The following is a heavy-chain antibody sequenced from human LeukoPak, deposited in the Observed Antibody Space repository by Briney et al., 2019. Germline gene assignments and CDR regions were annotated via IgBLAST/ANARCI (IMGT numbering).Heavy chain of an antibody. Sequence: GASVKVSCKASGGTFSSYAISWVRQAPGQGLEWMAGIIPIFGTANYAQKFQGRVTITADESTSTAYMELSSLRSEDTAVYYCARGGGYCSSTSCYVYYYYGMDVWGQGTTVTVSS. J-gene: IGHJ6*02. CDR3: ARGGGYCSSTSCYVYYYYGMDV. V-gene: IGHV1-69*13. D-gene: IGHD2-2*03. CDR2: IIPIFGTA. CDR1: GGTFSSYA.